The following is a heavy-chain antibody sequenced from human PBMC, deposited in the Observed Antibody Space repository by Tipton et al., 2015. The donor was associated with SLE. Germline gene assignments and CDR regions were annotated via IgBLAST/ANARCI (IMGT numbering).Heavy chain of an antibody. Sequence: SLRLSCAASGFTFSSYWMSWVRQAPGKGLEWVANIKKDGSETYYVDSVKGRFTISRDNAKNSLYLQTNSLRAEDTAVYYCAKDRATANENGVDVWGQGTTVTVPS. J-gene: IGHJ6*02. CDR1: GFTFSSYW. CDR3: AKDRATANENGVDV. V-gene: IGHV3-7*01. D-gene: IGHD5-24*01. CDR2: IKKDGSET.